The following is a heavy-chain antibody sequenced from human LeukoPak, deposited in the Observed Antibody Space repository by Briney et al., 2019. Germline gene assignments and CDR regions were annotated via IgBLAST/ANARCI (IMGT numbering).Heavy chain of an antibody. CDR1: GFTFDDYA. V-gene: IGHV3-9*01. Sequence: GRSLRLSCAASGFTFDDYAMHWVRQAPGKGLEWVSGISWNSGSIGYADSVKGRFTISRDNAKNSLYPQMNSLRAEDTALYYCAKDSGSGYSSGWLTFDPWGQGTLVTVSS. J-gene: IGHJ5*02. CDR2: ISWNSGSI. D-gene: IGHD6-19*01. CDR3: AKDSGSGYSSGWLTFDP.